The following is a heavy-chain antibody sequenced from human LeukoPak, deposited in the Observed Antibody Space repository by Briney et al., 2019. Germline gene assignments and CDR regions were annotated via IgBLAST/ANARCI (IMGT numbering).Heavy chain of an antibody. V-gene: IGHV3-21*01. CDR2: ISSSSSYI. Sequence: PGGSLRLSCAPSGFTFSSYSMTWVRQAPGKGLERVSSISSSSSYIYYADSVKGRFTISRDNAKNSLYLQMNSLRAEDTAVYYCARGVWAPFDSSGQGTLVSVSS. D-gene: IGHD7-27*01. CDR1: GFTFSSYS. J-gene: IGHJ4*02. CDR3: ARGVWAPFDS.